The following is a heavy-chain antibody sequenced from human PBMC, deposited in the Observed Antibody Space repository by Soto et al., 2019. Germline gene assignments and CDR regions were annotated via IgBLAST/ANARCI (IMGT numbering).Heavy chain of an antibody. D-gene: IGHD2-21*02. CDR2: INAGNGNT. CDR1: GSTFTSYA. Sequence: ASVKVSCKASGSTFTSYAMHWVRQAPGQRLEWMGWINAGNGNTKYSQKFQGRVTITRDTSASTAYMELSSLRSEDTAVYYCARDALVVVTAIASWFDPWGQGTLVTVSS. CDR3: ARDALVVVTAIASWFDP. V-gene: IGHV1-3*01. J-gene: IGHJ5*02.